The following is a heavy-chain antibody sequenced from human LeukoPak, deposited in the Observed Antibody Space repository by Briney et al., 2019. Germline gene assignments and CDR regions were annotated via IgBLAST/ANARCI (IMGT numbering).Heavy chain of an antibody. J-gene: IGHJ3*02. V-gene: IGHV3-23*01. D-gene: IGHD4-17*01. CDR1: GFTFSSYS. CDR3: AKDPNGDYVGTFDM. CDR2: ISGNGGRT. Sequence: GGSLRLSCAASGFTFSSYSMNWVRQAPGKGLEWVSFISGNGGRTDYAESVKGRFIISRDNSKNTVYLQMNSLRDEDTAAYYCAKDPNGDYVGTFDMWGQGTMVTVSS.